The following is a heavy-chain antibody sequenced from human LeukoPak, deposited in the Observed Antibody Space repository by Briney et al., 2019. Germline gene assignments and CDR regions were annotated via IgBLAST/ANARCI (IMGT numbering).Heavy chain of an antibody. Sequence: SETLSLTCAVYGGSFSGYYWSWIRQPPGKGLEWIGEINHSGSTYYNPSLKSRVTISVDTSKNQFSLKLSSVTAADTAVYYCARHSSSWYEYYYYYYYMDVWGKGTTVTISS. J-gene: IGHJ6*03. CDR3: ARHSSSWYEYYYYYYYMDV. D-gene: IGHD6-13*01. CDR2: INHSGST. CDR1: GGSFSGYY. V-gene: IGHV4-34*01.